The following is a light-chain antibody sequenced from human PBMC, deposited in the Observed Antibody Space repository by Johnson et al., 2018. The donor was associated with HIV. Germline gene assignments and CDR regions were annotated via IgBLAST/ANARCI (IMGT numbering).Light chain of an antibody. Sequence: HSVLTQPPSVSAAPRQKVTISCSGSSSNIGKNYVSWYRHLPGTAPKLLIYDNDKRPSGIPDRFSASTSGTSATLAITGLPPGDEADYYCRTWDSSLRACFFGTGTKVTVL. CDR3: RTWDSSLRACF. CDR1: SSNIGKNY. J-gene: IGLJ1*01. CDR2: DND. V-gene: IGLV1-51*01.